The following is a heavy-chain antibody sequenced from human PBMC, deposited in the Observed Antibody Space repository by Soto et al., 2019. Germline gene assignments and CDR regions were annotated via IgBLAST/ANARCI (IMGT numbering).Heavy chain of an antibody. V-gene: IGHV4-4*07. CDR3: ARGYESGYTFGHDL. CDR1: GDSISSTY. Sequence: TLSLTCTVSGDSISSTYWSWVRQPAGRGLEWIGRIYSSGSNNYNPSLESRVTMSVETSKNQFSLTLRSVTAADTAVYFCARGYESGYTFGHDLWGQGTLVTVSS. D-gene: IGHD3-3*01. J-gene: IGHJ5*02. CDR2: IYSSGSN.